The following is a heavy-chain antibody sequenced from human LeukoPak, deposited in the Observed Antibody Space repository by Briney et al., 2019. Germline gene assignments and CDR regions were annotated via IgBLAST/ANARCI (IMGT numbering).Heavy chain of an antibody. V-gene: IGHV4-59*01. CDR2: IYYSGST. J-gene: IGHJ4*02. CDR3: ARSALGFFDY. CDR1: GGSISSYY. Sequence: SETLSLTCTVSGGSISSYYWSWIRQPPGKGLEWIGYIYYSGSTNYNPSLKSRVTISVDTSKNQFSLKLSSVTAADTAVYYCARSALGFFDYWGQGTLVTVSS. D-gene: IGHD3-10*01.